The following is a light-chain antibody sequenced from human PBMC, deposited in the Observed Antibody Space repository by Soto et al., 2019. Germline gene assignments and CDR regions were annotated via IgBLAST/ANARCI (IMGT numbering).Light chain of an antibody. Sequence: QTVVTQEPLFSVSPGGTVTLTCGLSSGSVSTSYYPSWYQQTPGQAPRTLIYSTNTRSSGVPDRFSGSILGNKAALTITGAQADDESDYYCVLYMGSGTWVFGGGTKVTVL. J-gene: IGLJ3*02. V-gene: IGLV8-61*01. CDR1: SGSVSTSYY. CDR3: VLYMGSGTWV. CDR2: STN.